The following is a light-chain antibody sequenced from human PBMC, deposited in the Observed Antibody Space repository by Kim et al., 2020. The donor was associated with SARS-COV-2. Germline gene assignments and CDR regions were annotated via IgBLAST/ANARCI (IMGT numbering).Light chain of an antibody. Sequence: ASVGDRVTITCRASQGISNSLAWYQQKPGKVPQVLIYAASTLQSGVPSRFSGSGSGTDFTLTIGSLQTEDVATYYCQKYSSAPWTFGPGTKVDIK. V-gene: IGKV1-27*01. CDR3: QKYSSAPWT. J-gene: IGKJ1*01. CDR1: QGISNS. CDR2: AAS.